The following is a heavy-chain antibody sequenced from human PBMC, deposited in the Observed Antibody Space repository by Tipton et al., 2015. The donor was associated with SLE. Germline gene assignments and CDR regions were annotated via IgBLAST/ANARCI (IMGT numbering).Heavy chain of an antibody. D-gene: IGHD6-13*01. J-gene: IGHJ4*02. V-gene: IGHV4-59*08. CDR1: GGSIRGYY. Sequence: TLSLTCTVSGGSIRGYYWSWIRQPPGKGLEWIGYIYYSGSTNYNPSLKSRVTISVDTSKNQFSLKLSSVTAADTAVYYCARQPIAAAGTSNYFDYWGQGTLVTVSS. CDR2: IYYSGST. CDR3: ARQPIAAAGTSNYFDY.